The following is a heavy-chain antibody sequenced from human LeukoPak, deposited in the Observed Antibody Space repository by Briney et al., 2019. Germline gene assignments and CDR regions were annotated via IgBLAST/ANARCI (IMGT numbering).Heavy chain of an antibody. Sequence: GGSLRLSCAASGFTPSINWTSWGRQPPGKGLEWGANIKQDGRETYYVDSVKGRFTISREHAKNSLYLQMNRLRAEDTAVYYCAKRVVVPAANWFDPWGRGSLVGVCS. J-gene: IGHJ5*02. CDR3: AKRVVVPAANWFDP. CDR1: GFTPSINW. V-gene: IGHV3-7*01. CDR2: IKQDGRET. D-gene: IGHD2-2*01.